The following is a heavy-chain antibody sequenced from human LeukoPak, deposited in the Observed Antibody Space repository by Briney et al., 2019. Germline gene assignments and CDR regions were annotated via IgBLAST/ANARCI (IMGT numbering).Heavy chain of an antibody. CDR3: ARDRYDFWSGYSSGGPQLDY. D-gene: IGHD3-3*01. CDR2: IYYSGST. J-gene: IGHJ4*02. Sequence: PSETLSLTCTVSGGSISSYYWSWIRQPPGKGLEWIGYIYYSGSTNYNPSLKSRVTISVDTSKNQFSLKLSSVTAADTAVYYCARDRYDFWSGYSSGGPQLDYWGQGTLVTVSS. CDR1: GGSISSYY. V-gene: IGHV4-59*12.